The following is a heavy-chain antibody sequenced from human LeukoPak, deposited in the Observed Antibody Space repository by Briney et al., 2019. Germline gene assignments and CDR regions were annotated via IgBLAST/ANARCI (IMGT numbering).Heavy chain of an antibody. J-gene: IGHJ5*02. CDR3: ARDGTVATNWFDP. D-gene: IGHD5-12*01. V-gene: IGHV4-59*02. CDR1: GGSVSSYY. CDR2: IKSSGST. Sequence: SETLSLTCTVSGGSVSSYYWSWIRQPPGKGLEWIGYIKSSGSTNYSPSLKSRVTISIDTSKNQFSLRLNSVTAADTAVYYCARDGTVATNWFDPWGQGTLVTVSS.